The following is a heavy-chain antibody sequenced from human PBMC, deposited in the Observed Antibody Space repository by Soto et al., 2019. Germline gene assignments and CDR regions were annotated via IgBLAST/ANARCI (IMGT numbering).Heavy chain of an antibody. CDR2: IWYDGSNK. V-gene: IGHV3-33*01. D-gene: IGHD6-19*01. CDR1: GFTFSSYG. CDR3: ARENLRRSAGSNYYYYYGMDV. Sequence: GGSLRLSCAASGFTFSSYGMHWVRQAPGKGLEWVAVIWYDGSNKYYADSVKGRFTISRDNSKNTLYLQMNSLRAEDTAVYYCARENLRRSAGSNYYYYYGMDVWGQGTTVTVSS. J-gene: IGHJ6*02.